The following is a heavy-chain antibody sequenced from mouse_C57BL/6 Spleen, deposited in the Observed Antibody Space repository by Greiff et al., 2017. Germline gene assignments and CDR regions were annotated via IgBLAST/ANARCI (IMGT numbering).Heavy chain of an antibody. V-gene: IGHV5-6*01. CDR2: ISSGGSYT. J-gene: IGHJ4*01. CDR1: GFTFSSYG. D-gene: IGHD1-1*01. CDR3: ARQGVYYYGSSPDYYAMDY. Sequence: EVQLVESGGDLVKPGGSLKLSCAASGFTFSSYGMSWVRQTPDKRLEWVATISSGGSYTYYPASVKGRFTISRDNAKNTLYLQMSSLKSEDTAMYYCARQGVYYYGSSPDYYAMDYWGQGTSVTVSS.